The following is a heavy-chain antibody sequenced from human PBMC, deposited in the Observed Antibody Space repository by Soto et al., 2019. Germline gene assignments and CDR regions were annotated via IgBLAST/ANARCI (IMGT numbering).Heavy chain of an antibody. CDR2: IDSSGEK. J-gene: IGHJ5*02. CDR3: ARRHLAVAVSPWFDP. Sequence: QVTLKESGPVLVKPTETLTLRCTVSGLSISDSEMGVSWIRQPPGKALEWLAHIDSSGEKSYRTFLKSRVTISTDTSKSQLVLIMTNMVPADTGTYYCARRHLAVAVSPWFDPWGQGILVTVSS. V-gene: IGHV2-26*01. CDR1: GLSISDSEMG. D-gene: IGHD6-19*01.